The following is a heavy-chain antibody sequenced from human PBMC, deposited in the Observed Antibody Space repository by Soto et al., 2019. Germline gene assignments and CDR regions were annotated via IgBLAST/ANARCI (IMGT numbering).Heavy chain of an antibody. D-gene: IGHD1-26*01. J-gene: IGHJ3*02. V-gene: IGHV4-34*01. CDR2: INHSGST. CDR3: ARVGTFDAFDI. Sequence: SETLSLTCAVYGGSFSGYYWSWIRQPPGKGLEWIGEINHSGSTNYNPSLKSRVTISVDTSKNQFSLKLSSVTAADTAVYYCARVGTFDAFDIWGQGTMVTVSS. CDR1: GGSFSGYY.